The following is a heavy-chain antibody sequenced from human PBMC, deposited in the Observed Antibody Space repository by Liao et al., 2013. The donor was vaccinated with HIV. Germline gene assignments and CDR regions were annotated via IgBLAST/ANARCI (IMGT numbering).Heavy chain of an antibody. V-gene: IGHV4-30-4*08. Sequence: QVQLQESGPGLVKPSQTLSLTCTVSGGSISSGDYYWSWIRQPPGKGLEWIGYIYYSGSTYYNPSLKSRVTISVDTSKNQFSLKLSSVTAADTAVYYCARDWNYDFWSGYYTGRKYYFDYWGQGTLVTVSS. CDR3: ARDWNYDFWSGYYTGRKYYFDY. J-gene: IGHJ4*02. D-gene: IGHD3-3*01. CDR1: GGSISSGDYY. CDR2: IYYSGST.